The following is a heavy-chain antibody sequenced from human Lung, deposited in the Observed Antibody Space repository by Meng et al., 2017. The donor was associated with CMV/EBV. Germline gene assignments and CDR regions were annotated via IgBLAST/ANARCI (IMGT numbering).Heavy chain of an antibody. V-gene: IGHV1-18*01. Sequence: LQFRAEVNQPGASVRVSCKASGYTLTHPCISWIRQAPGQGLEWMGLISCYNGDTNYAQKFQGKVTMTTDTSTSTAYMDLRSLRSDDTAVYYCARDPSNTSGRYAYFDYWGQGTLVTVSS. CDR2: ISCYNGDT. CDR1: GYTLTHPC. J-gene: IGHJ4*02. CDR3: ARDPSNTSGRYAYFDY. D-gene: IGHD6-19*01.